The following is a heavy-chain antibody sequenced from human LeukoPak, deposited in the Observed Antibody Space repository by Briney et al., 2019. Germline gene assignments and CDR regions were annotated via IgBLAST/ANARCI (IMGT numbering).Heavy chain of an antibody. V-gene: IGHV4-59*08. D-gene: IGHD3-3*01. J-gene: IGHJ5*02. CDR1: GGSISSYY. Sequence: KTSETLSLTCTVSGGSISSYYWSWIRQPPGKGLEWIGYIYYSGSTNYNPPLKSRVTISVDTSKNQFSLKLSSVTAADTAVYYCARTVRSGYDFWSGSLSFDPWGQGTLVTVSS. CDR3: ARTVRSGYDFWSGSLSFDP. CDR2: IYYSGST.